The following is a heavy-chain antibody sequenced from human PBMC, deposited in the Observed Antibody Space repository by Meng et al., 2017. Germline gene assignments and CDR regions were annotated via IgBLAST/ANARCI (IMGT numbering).Heavy chain of an antibody. CDR3: AKGGYSGYDSIFGDY. J-gene: IGHJ4*02. CDR1: GFTFDDYA. CDR2: ISWNSGSI. D-gene: IGHD5-12*01. V-gene: IGHV3-9*01. Sequence: SLKIPCPGPGFTFDDYAMHWVRQAPGKGLERVSGISWNSGSIGYADSVKGRFTISRDNANNSLYLQMNSLIAEDTALYCCAKGGYSGYDSIFGDYWGQGTLVTVSS.